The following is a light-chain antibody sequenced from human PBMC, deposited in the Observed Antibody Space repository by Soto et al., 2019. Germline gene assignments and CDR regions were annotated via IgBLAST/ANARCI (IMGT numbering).Light chain of an antibody. CDR1: QSVSSRY. J-gene: IGKJ1*01. CDR2: GAS. Sequence: EIELTQSPATLSLSPGERATLSCRASQSVSSRYLAWYQQKPGQAPRLLIYGASSRAAASPDIFSGRGSGTDFTLTIGRLEPEDFSLYYCQQYASASQTFGHGTKVEIK. V-gene: IGKV3-20*01. CDR3: QQYASASQT.